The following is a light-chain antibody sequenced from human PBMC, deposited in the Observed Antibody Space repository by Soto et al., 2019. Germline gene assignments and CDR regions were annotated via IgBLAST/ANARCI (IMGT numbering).Light chain of an antibody. Sequence: DIQMTQSPSSLSASVGDRVTITCRASQSISSYLNWYQQKPGKAPKLLIYAASSLQSGLPSRFSGSGSGTDFTLTISTLQPQEFATYYCQRSYSTPLYTFGQGTKLEIK. V-gene: IGKV1-39*01. CDR1: QSISSY. CDR2: AAS. CDR3: QRSYSTPLYT. J-gene: IGKJ2*01.